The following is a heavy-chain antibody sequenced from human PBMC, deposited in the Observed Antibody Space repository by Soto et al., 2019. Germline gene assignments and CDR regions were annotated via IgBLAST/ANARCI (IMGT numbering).Heavy chain of an antibody. V-gene: IGHV3-33*01. CDR1: GFTFSSYG. CDR3: AREAYYDILTGYYIRGANWFDP. Sequence: QVQLVESGGGVVQPGRSLRLSCAASGFTFSSYGMHWVRQAPGKGLEWVAVIWYDGSNKYYADSVKGRFTISRDNSKTTLYLQMNSLRAEDTAVYYCAREAYYDILTGYYIRGANWFDPWGQGTLVTVSS. D-gene: IGHD3-9*01. J-gene: IGHJ5*02. CDR2: IWYDGSNK.